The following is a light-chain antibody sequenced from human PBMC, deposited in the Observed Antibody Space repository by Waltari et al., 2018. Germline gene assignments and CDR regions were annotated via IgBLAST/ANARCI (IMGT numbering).Light chain of an antibody. CDR2: SNN. Sequence: QSVLPQPPPASGTPGQRVTISCSGRRSNIGSNTVNWYQQLPGTAPNLLIYSNNQRPSGVPDRFSGSKSGTSASLAISGLQSEDEADYYCAAWDDSLNGVVFGGGTKLTVL. J-gene: IGLJ2*01. CDR1: RSNIGSNT. CDR3: AAWDDSLNGVV. V-gene: IGLV1-44*01.